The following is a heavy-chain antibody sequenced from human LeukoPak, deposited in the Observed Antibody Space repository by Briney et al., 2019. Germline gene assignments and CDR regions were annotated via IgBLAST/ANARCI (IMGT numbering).Heavy chain of an antibody. CDR1: GGTFSSYT. CDR2: IIPILDIT. Sequence: SVKVSCKASGGTFSSYTISWVRQAPGQGLEWMGRIIPILDITNYAQKLQGRVTITADTSTSTASMELSSLISEDTAVYYCARVPDIVVVPAATSWYFDLWGRGTLVTVSS. CDR3: ARVPDIVVVPAATSWYFDL. J-gene: IGHJ2*01. V-gene: IGHV1-69*02. D-gene: IGHD2-2*01.